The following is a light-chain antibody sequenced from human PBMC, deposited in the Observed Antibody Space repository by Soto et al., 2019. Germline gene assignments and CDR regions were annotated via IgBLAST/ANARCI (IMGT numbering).Light chain of an antibody. CDR2: GAS. Sequence: EIVMTQSPATLSVSPWEGATLSCRASQSVTSSLAWYQQKPGQAPRLLIYGASTRATGIPVRFSGSGSGTEFTLTISSLQSEDFAVYYCQQFNNWPPTFGQGTKLDIK. J-gene: IGKJ2*01. CDR3: QQFNNWPPT. V-gene: IGKV3-15*01. CDR1: QSVTSS.